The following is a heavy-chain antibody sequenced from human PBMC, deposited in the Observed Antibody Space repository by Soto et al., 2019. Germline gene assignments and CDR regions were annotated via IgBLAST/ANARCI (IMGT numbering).Heavy chain of an antibody. J-gene: IGHJ2*01. CDR1: GYTFTSYA. CDR3: ARGGSLYWYFDL. V-gene: IGHV1-3*01. D-gene: IGHD1-26*01. Sequence: ASVKVACKASGYTFTSYAMHWVRHAPGQRLEWMGWVNAGNGNTKYAQKFQGRVTITRDTSASTAYMELSSLRSDDTVVYYCARGGSLYWYFDLWGRGTLVTVSS. CDR2: VNAGNGNT.